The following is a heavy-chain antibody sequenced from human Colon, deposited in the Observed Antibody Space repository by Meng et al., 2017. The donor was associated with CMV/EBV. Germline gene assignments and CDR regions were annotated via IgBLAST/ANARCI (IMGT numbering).Heavy chain of an antibody. CDR3: ALRGSAAGTFQH. CDR1: GGSISSYC. V-gene: IGHV4-59*01. D-gene: IGHD6-13*01. J-gene: IGHJ1*01. Sequence: QLQESGPGLVKPSETLSLTCTVSGGSISSYCWSWIWQPPGKGLEWIGYMCYSGDTSYNPSLRSRVTISGDTSKNQFSLKLNSVTAADTAVYYCALRGSAAGTFQHWGQGTLVTVSS. CDR2: MCYSGDT.